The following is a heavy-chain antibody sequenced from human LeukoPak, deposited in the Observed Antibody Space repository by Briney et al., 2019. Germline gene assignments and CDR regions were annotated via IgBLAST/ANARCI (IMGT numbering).Heavy chain of an antibody. Sequence: GGSLRLSCAASGFTVSSNYISWVRQAPGKGLEWVSVIYSGGTTYYADSVKGRFTISRDNAKNSLYLQMNSLRAEDTAVYYCARGPPVVPAAMRYYYYGMDVWGQGTTVTVSS. CDR3: ARGPPVVPAAMRYYYYGMDV. CDR2: IYSGGTT. D-gene: IGHD2-2*01. CDR1: GFTVSSNY. J-gene: IGHJ6*02. V-gene: IGHV3-53*01.